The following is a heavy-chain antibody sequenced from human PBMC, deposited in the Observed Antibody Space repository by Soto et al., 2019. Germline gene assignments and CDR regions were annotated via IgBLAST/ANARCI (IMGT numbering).Heavy chain of an antibody. V-gene: IGHV3-48*03. CDR2: ISYSGNTI. CDR1: GFTFSSYE. Sequence: GGSLRLSCAASGFTFSSYEMNWVRQAPGKGLEWVSYISYSGNTIYYADSVKGRFTISRDNAKNSLYLQMNSLRAEDTAVYYCARHSENWPPCSDYRGQGXLVTVYS. D-gene: IGHD1-1*01. J-gene: IGHJ4*02. CDR3: ARHSENWPPCSDY.